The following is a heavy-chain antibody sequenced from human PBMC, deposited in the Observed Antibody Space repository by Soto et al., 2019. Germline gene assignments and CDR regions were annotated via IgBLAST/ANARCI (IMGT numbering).Heavy chain of an antibody. J-gene: IGHJ3*01. CDR2: IYWDDDR. D-gene: IGHD3-16*02. CDR3: AHLVITVGGVVGDDAFDV. Sequence: QITLKESGPTLVKPTETLTLTCTFSGFSLASRGVGVGWIRQPPGKALEWLAVIYWDDDRRYSPSLKTRLTITKDTSKNQVVLTLANLDSVDTATFYCAHLVITVGGVVGDDAFDVWGQGTVVTVSS. V-gene: IGHV2-5*02. CDR1: GFSLASRGVG.